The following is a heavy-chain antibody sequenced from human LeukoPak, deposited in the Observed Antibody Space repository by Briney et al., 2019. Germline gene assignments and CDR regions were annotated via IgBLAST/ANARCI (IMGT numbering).Heavy chain of an antibody. D-gene: IGHD6-19*01. CDR1: GFTFSSYA. J-gene: IGHJ4*02. CDR3: ARGQWLGPDY. CDR2: ISGSGGST. V-gene: IGHV3-23*01. Sequence: GGSLRLSCAASGFTFSSYAMSWVRQAPGKGLEWVSAISGSGGSTYYADSVKGRFTISRDNSKNSLYLQMNSLRAGDTAVYYCARGQWLGPDYWGQGTLVTVSS.